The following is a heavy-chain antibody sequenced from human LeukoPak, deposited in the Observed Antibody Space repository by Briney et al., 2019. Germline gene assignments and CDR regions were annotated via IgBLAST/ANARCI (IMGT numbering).Heavy chain of an antibody. CDR3: MTAAGYNFGQY. Sequence: GGSLRLSCAASGLTVNNNYMNRVRQAPGKGLEWVSALYIGGITYYADSVRGRFTISRDNSKNTLYLQMNSLRAEDTAIYYCMTAAGYNFGQYWGQGTLVTVSS. D-gene: IGHD5-18*01. V-gene: IGHV3-53*01. J-gene: IGHJ4*02. CDR1: GLTVNNNY. CDR2: LYIGGIT.